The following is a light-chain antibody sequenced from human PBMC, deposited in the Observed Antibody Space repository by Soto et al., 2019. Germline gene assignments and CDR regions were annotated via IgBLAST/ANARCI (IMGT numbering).Light chain of an antibody. V-gene: IGLV3-1*01. CDR1: KLGDKY. J-gene: IGLJ1*01. CDR2: QDS. CDR3: QAWDSSTYV. Sequence: SYALTQPPSVSVSPGQTASITCSGDKLGDKYACWYQQKAGQSPVLVIYQDSKRPSGIPERFSGSNSGNTATLTISGTQAMDEADYYCQAWDSSTYVFGTGTKVTVL.